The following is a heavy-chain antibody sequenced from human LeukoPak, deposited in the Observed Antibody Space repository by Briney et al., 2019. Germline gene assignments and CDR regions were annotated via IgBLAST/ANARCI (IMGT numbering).Heavy chain of an antibody. CDR2: IYISGST. J-gene: IGHJ6*03. CDR3: ARDLRYYDSSGKAYYYFMDV. D-gene: IGHD3-22*01. CDR1: GGSISSYY. Sequence: SETQSLTCSVSGGSISSYYWSWIRQPAGKGLEWIGRIYISGSTNYNPSLKSRVTMSVDTSKNQFSLKLSSVTAADTAVYYCARDLRYYDSSGKAYYYFMDVWGKGTTVTVSS. V-gene: IGHV4-4*07.